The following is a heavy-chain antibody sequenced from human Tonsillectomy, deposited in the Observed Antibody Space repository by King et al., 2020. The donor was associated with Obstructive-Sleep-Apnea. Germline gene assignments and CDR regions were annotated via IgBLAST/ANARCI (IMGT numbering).Heavy chain of an antibody. CDR2: IYYSGST. D-gene: IGHD5-12*01. CDR1: GGSISSYY. CDR3: ARGKSGSGYDFFDY. Sequence: VQLQESGPGLVKPSETLSLTCTVSGGSISSYYWSWIRQPPGKGLEWIGYIYYSGSTNYNPSLKSRVTISVDTSKNQFSLKLSSVTAADTAVYYCARGKSGSGYDFFDYWGQGTLVTVSS. V-gene: IGHV4-59*01. J-gene: IGHJ4*02.